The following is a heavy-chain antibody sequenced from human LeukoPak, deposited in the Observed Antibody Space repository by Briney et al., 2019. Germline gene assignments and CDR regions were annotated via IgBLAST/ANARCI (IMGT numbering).Heavy chain of an antibody. J-gene: IGHJ4*02. CDR2: ISAYNGNT. CDR3: ARESIAAATRAGYFDY. CDR1: GYTFTSYG. D-gene: IGHD6-13*01. V-gene: IGHV1-18*01. Sequence: GASVKVSCKASGYTFTSYGISWVRQAPGQGLEWMGWISAYNGNTNYAQELQGRVTMTTDTSTSTAYMELRSLRSDDTAVYYCARESIAAATRAGYFDYWGQGTLVTVSS.